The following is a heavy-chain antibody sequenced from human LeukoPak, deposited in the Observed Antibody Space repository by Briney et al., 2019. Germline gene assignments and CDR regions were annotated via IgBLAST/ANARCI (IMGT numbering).Heavy chain of an antibody. D-gene: IGHD3-10*01. CDR3: ARAYYYGSDGAFDI. J-gene: IGHJ3*02. CDR2: IGTAGDT. V-gene: IGHV3-13*01. CDR1: GFTFSSYD. Sequence: GGSLRLSCAASGFTFSSYDMHWVRQATGKGLEWVSAIGTAGDTYYPGSVKGRFTISRENAKNSLYLQMNSLRAGDTAVYYCARAYYYGSDGAFDIWGQGTMVTVSS.